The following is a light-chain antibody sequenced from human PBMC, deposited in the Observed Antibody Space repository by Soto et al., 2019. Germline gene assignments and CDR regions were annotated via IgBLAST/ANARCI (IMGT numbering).Light chain of an antibody. Sequence: DIQMTQSPSTLSASVGDRVTIACRASQSISDWLAWYQQKPGQAPKFLIYKASNLESGVPSRFSGSRSGTEFTLTISSLQPDDFATYSCQQYDPYPKTFGQANKVELK. J-gene: IGKJ1*01. CDR3: QQYDPYPKT. CDR1: QSISDW. CDR2: KAS. V-gene: IGKV1-5*03.